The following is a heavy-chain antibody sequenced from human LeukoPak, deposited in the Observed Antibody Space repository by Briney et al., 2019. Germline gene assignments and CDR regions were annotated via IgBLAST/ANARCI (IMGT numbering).Heavy chain of an antibody. Sequence: ASVKVSCKASGYTFTSYDINWVRQATGQGLEWMGWMNPNSGNTGYAQKFQGRVTMTRNTSISTAYMELSSLRAEDTAVYYCAKDYRPHDFWSGLVDYWGQGTLVTVSS. CDR2: MNPNSGNT. V-gene: IGHV1-8*01. D-gene: IGHD3-3*01. CDR1: GYTFTSYD. CDR3: AKDYRPHDFWSGLVDY. J-gene: IGHJ4*02.